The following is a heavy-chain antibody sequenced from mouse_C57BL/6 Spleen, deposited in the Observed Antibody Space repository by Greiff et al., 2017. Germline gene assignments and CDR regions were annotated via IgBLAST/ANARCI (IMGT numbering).Heavy chain of an antibody. CDR1: GYSFTGYY. Sequence: EVQLQQSGPELVKPGASVKISCKASGYSFTGYYMNWVKQSPEKSLEWIGEINPSTGGTTYNQKFKAKATLTVDKSSSTAYMQLKSLTSEDSAVYYCARYGLVYYAMDYWGQGTSVTVAS. CDR2: INPSTGGT. CDR3: ARYGLVYYAMDY. D-gene: IGHD2-2*01. J-gene: IGHJ4*01. V-gene: IGHV1-42*01.